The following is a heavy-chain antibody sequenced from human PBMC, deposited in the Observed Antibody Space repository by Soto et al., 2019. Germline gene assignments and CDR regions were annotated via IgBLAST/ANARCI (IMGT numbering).Heavy chain of an antibody. CDR3: ARGDYHGSGNYVH. J-gene: IGHJ4*02. CDR2: IWYDGSKI. D-gene: IGHD3-10*01. CDR1: GFTFSTYG. Sequence: QVQLAESGGGVVQPGGSLRLSCAASGFTFSTYGMHWVRQAPGKGLEWVTVIWYDGSKIYYADSVKGRFSISRDNSKNTLYLEMNSLRAEDTAVYYCARGDYHGSGNYVHWGQGTLVTVSS. V-gene: IGHV3-33*01.